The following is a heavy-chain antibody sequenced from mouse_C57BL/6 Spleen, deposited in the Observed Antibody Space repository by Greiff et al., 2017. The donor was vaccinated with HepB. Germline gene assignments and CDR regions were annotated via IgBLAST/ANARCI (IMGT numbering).Heavy chain of an antibody. CDR1: GYAFTNYL. Sequence: QVQLQQSGAELVRPGTSVKVSCKASGYAFTNYLIEWVKQRPGQGLEWIGVINPGSGGTNYNEKFKGKATLTADKSSSTAYMQLSSLTSEDSAVYFCAITGGYWGQGTTLTVSS. CDR3: AITGGY. D-gene: IGHD4-1*01. J-gene: IGHJ2*01. CDR2: INPGSGGT. V-gene: IGHV1-54*01.